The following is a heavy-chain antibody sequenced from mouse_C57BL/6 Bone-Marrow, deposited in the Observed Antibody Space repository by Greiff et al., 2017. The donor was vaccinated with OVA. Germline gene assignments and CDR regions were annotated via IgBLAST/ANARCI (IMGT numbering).Heavy chain of an antibody. J-gene: IGHJ3*01. V-gene: IGHV1-50*01. CDR2: IDPSDSYT. Sequence: QVQLQQPGAELVKPGASVKLSCKASGYTFTSYWMQWVKQRPGQGLEWIGEIDPSDSYTNYNQKFKGKATFTVDTSSSTAYMQLNGLTSEDSAVYYCSSAVFAYWGQGTLVTVSA. CDR3: SSAVFAY. CDR1: GYTFTSYW.